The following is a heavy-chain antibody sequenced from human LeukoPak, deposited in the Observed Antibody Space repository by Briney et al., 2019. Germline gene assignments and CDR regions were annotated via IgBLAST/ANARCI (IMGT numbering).Heavy chain of an antibody. CDR1: GYMFITYW. J-gene: IGHJ6*02. V-gene: IGHV5-51*01. Sequence: GESLKISCKASGYMFITYWIGWVRQMAGKGLECMGIIYPADSRTTYSPSFQGQVTMSADKSINTAYLQWSSLQASDTAMYYCARLTIARGLISGIDVWGQGTTVTVSS. CDR2: IYPADSRT. CDR3: ARLTIARGLISGIDV. D-gene: IGHD3-10*01.